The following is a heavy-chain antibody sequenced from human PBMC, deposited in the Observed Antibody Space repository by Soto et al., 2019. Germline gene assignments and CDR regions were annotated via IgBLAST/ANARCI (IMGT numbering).Heavy chain of an antibody. D-gene: IGHD3-3*01. CDR1: GYTFTSYY. V-gene: IGHV1-46*03. CDR3: ARDGGEYYDFWSGYYLPYYYYYMDV. Sequence: ASVKVSCKASGYTFTSYYMHWVRQAPGQGLEWMGIINPSGGSTSYAQKFQGRVTMTRDTSTSTVYMELSSLRSEDTAVYYCARDGGEYYDFWSGYYLPYYYYYMDVWAKGTTVTVSS. CDR2: INPSGGST. J-gene: IGHJ6*03.